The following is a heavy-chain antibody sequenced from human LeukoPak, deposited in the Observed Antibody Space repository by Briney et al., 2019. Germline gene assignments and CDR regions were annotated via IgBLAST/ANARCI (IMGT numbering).Heavy chain of an antibody. V-gene: IGHV3-23*01. Sequence: GGSLRLSCAASGFTFSSYAMSWVRQAPGKGLEWVSGISGAGGSTYYADSVKGRFTVSRDNSKNTLYLQTNSLRAEDTAIYYCAKHRETYGDSCLDDYWGQGTLVTVSS. D-gene: IGHD4-17*01. CDR1: GFTFSSYA. CDR2: ISGAGGST. CDR3: AKHRETYGDSCLDDY. J-gene: IGHJ4*02.